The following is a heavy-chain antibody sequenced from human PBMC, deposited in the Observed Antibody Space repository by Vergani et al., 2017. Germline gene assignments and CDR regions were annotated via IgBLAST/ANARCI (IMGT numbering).Heavy chain of an antibody. J-gene: IGHJ4*02. Sequence: HVQMVESGGGVVQPGRSLRLSCAVSGFRFSDYGMHWVRQAPGGGLECVALISYDGDTTYNEDSVKGRFTISRDNSKITLFLQMHSLRVEDTALYYCAKFPLNITTTDRGDFWGQGSLVTVSS. CDR3: AKFPLNITTTDRGDF. CDR2: ISYDGDTT. V-gene: IGHV3-30*18. D-gene: IGHD1-1*01. CDR1: GFRFSDYG.